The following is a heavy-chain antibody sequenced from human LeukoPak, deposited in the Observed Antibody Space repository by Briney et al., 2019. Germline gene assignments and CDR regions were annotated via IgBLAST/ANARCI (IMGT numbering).Heavy chain of an antibody. CDR2: IYYSGST. J-gene: IGHJ4*02. Sequence: PSETLSLTCTVSGGSTSSYYWSWIRQPPGKGLEWIGYIYYSGSTNYNPSLKSRVTISVDTSKNQFSLKLSSVTAADTAVYYCAREYCSGGSCHSGEFDYWGQGTLVTVSS. D-gene: IGHD2-15*01. V-gene: IGHV4-59*01. CDR1: GGSTSSYY. CDR3: AREYCSGGSCHSGEFDY.